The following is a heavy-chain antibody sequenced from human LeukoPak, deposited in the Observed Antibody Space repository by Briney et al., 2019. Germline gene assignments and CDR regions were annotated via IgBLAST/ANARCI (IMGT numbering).Heavy chain of an antibody. CDR2: ISSSGSTI. D-gene: IGHD4-17*01. CDR3: ARFSTVTRDY. J-gene: IGHJ4*02. V-gene: IGHV3-48*03. CDR1: GFTFSSYE. Sequence: PGGSLRLSCAASGFTFSSYEMNWVRQAPGKGLEWVSYISSSGSTIYYADSVKGRFTISRDNAKNSLYLQMNSLRAEDTAVYYCARFSTVTRDYWGQGTLVTASS.